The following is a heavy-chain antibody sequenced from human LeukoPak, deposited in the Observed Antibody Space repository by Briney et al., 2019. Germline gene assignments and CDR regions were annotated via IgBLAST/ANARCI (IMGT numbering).Heavy chain of an antibody. Sequence: GASVKVSCKASGYTFTSYGISWVRQAPGQGLEWMGWISAYNGNTNYAQKLQGRVTMTTDTSTSTAYMELRGLRSDDTAVYYCARGDDYGDYGYYFDYWGQGTLVTVSS. V-gene: IGHV1-18*01. CDR1: GYTFTSYG. D-gene: IGHD4-17*01. J-gene: IGHJ4*02. CDR3: ARGDDYGDYGYYFDY. CDR2: ISAYNGNT.